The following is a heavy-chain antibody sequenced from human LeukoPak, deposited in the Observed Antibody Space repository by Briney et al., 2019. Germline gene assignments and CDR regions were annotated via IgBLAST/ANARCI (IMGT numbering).Heavy chain of an antibody. CDR2: ISSSSSYI. D-gene: IGHD4-17*01. V-gene: IGHV3-21*01. CDR3: ARDLTVTAKGDH. Sequence: PGGSLRLSCAASGFTFSSYSMNWVRQAPGKGLEWVSSISSSSSYIYYADSVKGRFTISRDNAKNSLYLQMNSLRAEDTAVYYCARDLTVTAKGDHWGQGTLVTVSS. CDR1: GFTFSSYS. J-gene: IGHJ4*02.